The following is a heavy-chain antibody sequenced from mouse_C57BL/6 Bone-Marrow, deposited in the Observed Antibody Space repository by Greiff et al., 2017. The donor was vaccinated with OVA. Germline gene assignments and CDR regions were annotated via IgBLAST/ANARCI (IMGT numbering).Heavy chain of an antibody. J-gene: IGHJ4*01. CDR3: VRHGGGYYLDY. Sequence: EVHLVESGGGLVQPKGSLKLSCAASGFSFNTYAMNWVRQAPGKGLEWVARIRSKSNNYATYYADSVKDRFTISRDDSESMLYLQMNNLKTEDTAMYYCVRHGGGYYLDYWGQGTSVTVSS. CDR2: IRSKSNNYAT. D-gene: IGHD2-3*01. CDR1: GFSFNTYA. V-gene: IGHV10-1*01.